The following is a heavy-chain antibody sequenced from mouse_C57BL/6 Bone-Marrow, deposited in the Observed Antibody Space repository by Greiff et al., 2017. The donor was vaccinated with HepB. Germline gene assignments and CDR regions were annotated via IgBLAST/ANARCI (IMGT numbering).Heavy chain of an antibody. Sequence: QVHVKQPGAELVKPGASVKLSCKASGYTFTSYWMHWVKQRPGQGLEWIGMIHPNSGSTNYNEKFKSKATLTVDKSSSTAYMQLSSLTSEDSAVYYCAPIYYGTWYFDVWGTGTTVTVSS. D-gene: IGHD2-1*01. CDR1: GYTFTSYW. CDR3: APIYYGTWYFDV. CDR2: IHPNSGST. V-gene: IGHV1-64*01. J-gene: IGHJ1*03.